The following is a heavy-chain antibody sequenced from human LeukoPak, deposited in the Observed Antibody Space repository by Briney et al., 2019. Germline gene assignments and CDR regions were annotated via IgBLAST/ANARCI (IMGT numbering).Heavy chain of an antibody. V-gene: IGHV3-21*04. J-gene: IGHJ4*02. Sequence: GGSLRLSCAASGFTFSGYSMSWVRQAPGKGLEWDSSVSSGSSYIYYADSLKGRFTISRDNAKNSLYLQMNSLRAEDTAVYYCAKTFGLIDPFEYWGQGTLVTVSS. D-gene: IGHD2/OR15-2a*01. CDR3: AKTFGLIDPFEY. CDR2: VSSGSSYI. CDR1: GFTFSGYS.